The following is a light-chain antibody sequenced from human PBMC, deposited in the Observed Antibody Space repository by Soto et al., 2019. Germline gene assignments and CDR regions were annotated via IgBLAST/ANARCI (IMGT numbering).Light chain of an antibody. CDR3: QVWDSSSDHPVV. Sequence: SYELTQPPSVSVAPGKTARITCGGNNIGSKSVHWYQQKPGQAPVLVIYYDSDRPSGIPERFSGSNSGNTATLTISRVVAGDEADYYCQVWDSSSDHPVVFGGGTKLTVL. J-gene: IGLJ2*01. CDR1: NIGSKS. CDR2: YDS. V-gene: IGLV3-21*04.